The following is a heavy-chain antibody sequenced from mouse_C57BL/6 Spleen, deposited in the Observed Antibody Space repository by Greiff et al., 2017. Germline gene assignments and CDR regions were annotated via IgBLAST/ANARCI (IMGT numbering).Heavy chain of an antibody. J-gene: IGHJ1*03. CDR1: GYTFTSYW. V-gene: IGHV1-64*01. Sequence: QVQLQQPGAELVKPGASVKLSCKASGYTFTSYWMHWVKQRPGQGLEWIGMIHPNSGSTNSNEKFKSKATLTVDKSSSTAYMQLSSLTSEASAVYYCAREGDYWYFDVWGTGTTVTVSS. CDR2: IHPNSGST. CDR3: AREGDYWYFDV.